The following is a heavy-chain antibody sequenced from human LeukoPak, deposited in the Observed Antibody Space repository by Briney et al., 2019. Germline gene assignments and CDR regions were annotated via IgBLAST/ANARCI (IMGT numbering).Heavy chain of an antibody. CDR1: GFTFSSYA. Sequence: GGSLRLSCAASGFTFSSYAMSWVRQAPGKGLEWVSAISGSGGSTYYADSVKGRFTTSRDNAKNTLYLQMSSLRAEDTAVYYCVRDNYGVDYWGQGTLVTVSS. V-gene: IGHV3-23*01. D-gene: IGHD3-10*01. CDR2: ISGSGGST. CDR3: VRDNYGVDY. J-gene: IGHJ4*02.